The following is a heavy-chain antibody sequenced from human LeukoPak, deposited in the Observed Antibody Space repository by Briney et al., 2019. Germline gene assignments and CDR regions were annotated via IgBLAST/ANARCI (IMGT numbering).Heavy chain of an antibody. CDR1: GGSVSSGSYY. V-gene: IGHV4-61*01. CDR3: TRGGRITMVRGGHPYYFDY. CDR2: IYYSGST. D-gene: IGHD3-10*01. Sequence: SETLSLTCTVSGGSVSSGSYYWSWIRQPPGKGLEWIGYIYYSGSTNYNPSLKSRVTISVDTSKNQFSLKLSSVTAADTAVYYCTRGGRITMVRGGHPYYFDYWGQGTLVTVSS. J-gene: IGHJ4*02.